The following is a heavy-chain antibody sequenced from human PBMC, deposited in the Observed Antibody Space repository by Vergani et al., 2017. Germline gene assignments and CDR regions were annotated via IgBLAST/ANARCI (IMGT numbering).Heavy chain of an antibody. J-gene: IGHJ6*02. CDR1: GGTFSSYT. CDR2: TIPSLGIA. D-gene: IGHD2-2*01. Sequence: QVQLVRSGAEVKKPGSSVKVSCKASGGTFSSYTISWVRQAPGQGLEWMGRTIPSLGIANYAQKFQGRVTITADKSTSTAYKELSSLRSEDTAVYYCAKQGYCSSTSCYRCYYYYGMGVWGQGTTVTVSS. CDR3: AKQGYCSSTSCYRCYYYYGMGV. V-gene: IGHV1-69*02.